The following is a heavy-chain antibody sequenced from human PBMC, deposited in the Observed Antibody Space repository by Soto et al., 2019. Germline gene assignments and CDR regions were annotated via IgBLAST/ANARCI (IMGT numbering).Heavy chain of an antibody. J-gene: IGHJ4*02. D-gene: IGHD1-26*01. Sequence: QVQLVQSGAEVKKPGASVKVSCKASGYTFTSYGISWVRQAPGQGLEWMGWISANNGNTNYAHKLQGRVTMTTDTSTSTGYMELSSLSPDDRAVYSVATDRGSYARDYWRQGTLVTVSS. V-gene: IGHV1-18*01. CDR1: GYTFTSYG. CDR2: ISANNGNT. CDR3: ATDRGSYARDY.